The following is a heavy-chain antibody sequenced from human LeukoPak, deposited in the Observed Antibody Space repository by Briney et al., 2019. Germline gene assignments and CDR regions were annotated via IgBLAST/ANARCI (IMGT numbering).Heavy chain of an antibody. CDR1: GFTFSSYA. CDR2: ISYDGSNK. J-gene: IGHJ6*03. D-gene: IGHD6-13*01. V-gene: IGHV3-30*01. CDR3: ASSPSAGYYYYYYMDV. Sequence: GGYLRRSCAASGFTFSSYAMHWVRQAPGKGLEWVAVISYDGSNKYYADSVKGRFTISRDNSKNTLYLQMNSLRAEDTAVYCCASSPSAGYYYYYYMDVWGKGTTVTVSS.